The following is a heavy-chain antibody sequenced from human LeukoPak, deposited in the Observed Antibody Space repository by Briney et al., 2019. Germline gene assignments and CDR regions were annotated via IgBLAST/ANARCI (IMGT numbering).Heavy chain of an antibody. Sequence: SETLSLTCTVSGGSISSSSYYWGWIRQPPGKGLEWIGSIYYSGSTYYNPSLKSRVTISVDTSKNQFSLKLSSVTAADTAVYYCAISSGYYLGAFDIWGQGTMVTVSS. CDR1: GGSISSSSYY. D-gene: IGHD3-22*01. V-gene: IGHV4-39*01. CDR3: AISSGYYLGAFDI. CDR2: IYYSGST. J-gene: IGHJ3*02.